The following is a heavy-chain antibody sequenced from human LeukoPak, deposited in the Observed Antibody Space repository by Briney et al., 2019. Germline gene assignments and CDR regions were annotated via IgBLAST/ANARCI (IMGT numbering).Heavy chain of an antibody. CDR3: ARDVEMATRHMNYFDY. D-gene: IGHD5-24*01. CDR1: GFTFSTYS. V-gene: IGHV3-48*04. Sequence: GGSLRLSCADSGFTFSTYSMNWVRQAPGKGLEWVSYISSSGSTIYYADSVKGRFTISRDNAKNSLYLQMNSLRAEDTAVYYCARDVEMATRHMNYFDYWGQGTLVTVSS. CDR2: ISSSGSTI. J-gene: IGHJ4*02.